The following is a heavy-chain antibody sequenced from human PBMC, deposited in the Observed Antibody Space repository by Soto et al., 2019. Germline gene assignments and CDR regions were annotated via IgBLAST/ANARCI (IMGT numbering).Heavy chain of an antibody. CDR3: AGIVVVPAALFNWFDP. J-gene: IGHJ5*02. V-gene: IGHV4-34*01. D-gene: IGHD2-2*01. CDR2: INHSGST. CDR1: GGSFSGYY. Sequence: SETLSLTCAVYGGSFSGYYWSWIRQPPGKGLEWIGEINHSGSTNNNPSLKSRVTISVDTSKNQFSLKLSSVTAADTAVYYCAGIVVVPAALFNWFDPWGQGTLVTVSS.